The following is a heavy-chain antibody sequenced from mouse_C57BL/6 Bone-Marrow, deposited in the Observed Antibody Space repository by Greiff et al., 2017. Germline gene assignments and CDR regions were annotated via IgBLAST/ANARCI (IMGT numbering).Heavy chain of an antibody. D-gene: IGHD1-1*02. Sequence: EVQVVESGGGLVQPGGSMKLSCVASGFTFSNYWMNWVRQSPEKGLEWVAQISSKSGNYATHYAVSVKGRFTISRKESKSSVYLQMNDLRAEDTGIYYCTAWCGYWGQGTTRTVSS. J-gene: IGHJ2*01. CDR2: ISSKSGNYAT. V-gene: IGHV6-3*01. CDR1: GFTFSNYW. CDR3: TAWCGY.